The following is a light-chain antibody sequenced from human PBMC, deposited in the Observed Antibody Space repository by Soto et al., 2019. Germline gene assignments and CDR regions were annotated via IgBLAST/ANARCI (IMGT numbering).Light chain of an antibody. CDR3: YQRSNCPPLT. CDR1: QSVSSY. CDR2: DAS. J-gene: IGKJ4*01. V-gene: IGKV3-11*01. Sequence: EIVLTQSPATLSLSPGDRVTLSCRASQSVSSYLAWYQQKPGQAPRLLIYDASNRATGIPARFSGSGSGTDFTLTISSLEPEDFAVYYCYQRSNCPPLTFGGGTKVEI.